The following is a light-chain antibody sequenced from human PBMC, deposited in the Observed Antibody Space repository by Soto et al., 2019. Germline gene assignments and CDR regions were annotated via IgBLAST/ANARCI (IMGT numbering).Light chain of an antibody. CDR3: QSYDSSLSRV. V-gene: IGLV1-40*01. Sequence: QSVLTQPPSVSGAPGQRVTISCTGSSSNIGAGYDVHWYQQLPGTAPKLLIYGNSNRPSGVPDRFSGSKSGTSASLAITGLQAEDEADYYCQSYDSSLSRVFGGGPKVTVL. CDR1: SSNIGAGYD. J-gene: IGLJ2*01. CDR2: GNS.